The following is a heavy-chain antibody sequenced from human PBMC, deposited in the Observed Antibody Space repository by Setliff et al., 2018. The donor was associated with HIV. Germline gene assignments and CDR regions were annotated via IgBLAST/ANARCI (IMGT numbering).Heavy chain of an antibody. CDR2: IIPILATS. Sequence: SVKVSCKASGDTFRSYAISWVRQAPGQGLEWMGRIIPILATSNYTQKFQGRVTITADKYTRTAYMELSSLRSEDTAVYYCARDGWDYYGSGTYPPLYYFESWGKGCLVTVCS. CDR1: GDTFRSYA. J-gene: IGHJ4*01. V-gene: IGHV1-69*06. D-gene: IGHD3-10*01. CDR3: ARDGWDYYGSGTYPPLYYFES.